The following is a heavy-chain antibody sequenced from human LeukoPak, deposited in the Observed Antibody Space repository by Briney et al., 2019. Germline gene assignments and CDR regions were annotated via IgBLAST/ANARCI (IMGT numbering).Heavy chain of an antibody. D-gene: IGHD3-3*01. CDR3: ARLGYDFWSGYYRYYYYYMDV. CDR1: GYTFTSYG. V-gene: IGHV1-18*01. CDR2: ISAYNGNT. J-gene: IGHJ6*03. Sequence: ASVKVSCKASGYTFTSYGISWVRQAPGQGLEWMGWISAYNGNTNYAQKLQGRVTITADKSTSTAYMELSSLRSEDTAVYYCARLGYDFWSGYYRYYYYYMDVWGKGTTVTVSS.